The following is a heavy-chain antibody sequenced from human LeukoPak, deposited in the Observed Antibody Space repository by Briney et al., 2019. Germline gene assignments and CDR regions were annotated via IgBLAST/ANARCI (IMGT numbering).Heavy chain of an antibody. V-gene: IGHV3-15*01. Sequence: GGSLRLSCAACGFTFRDYEMNWVRQAPGRGLEWVGRIKSKTDGGTTDYAAPVKGRFTISRDDSKTTLYLQMNSLQTEDTAVYYCTTDQVVRGVTNDYWGQGTLVTVSS. J-gene: IGHJ4*02. D-gene: IGHD3-10*01. CDR3: TTDQVVRGVTNDY. CDR2: IKSKTDGGTT. CDR1: GFTFRDYE.